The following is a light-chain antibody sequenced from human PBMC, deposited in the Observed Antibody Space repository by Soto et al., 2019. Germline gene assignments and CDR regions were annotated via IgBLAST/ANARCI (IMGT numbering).Light chain of an antibody. CDR3: QVWDSSSFHPV. V-gene: IGLV3-12*02. CDR2: SDS. CDR1: NIGSKA. J-gene: IGLJ3*02. Sequence: SYELTQPHSVSGATAQMARITCGGNNIGSKAVHWCQEKPRQDPVVVVYSDSNRPSGIPERFSGSNPGNTATLTSSRIEAGDETDDYCQVWDSSSFHPVFGGGTKLTVL.